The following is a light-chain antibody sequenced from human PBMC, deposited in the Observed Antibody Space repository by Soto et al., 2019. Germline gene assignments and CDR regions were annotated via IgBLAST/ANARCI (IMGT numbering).Light chain of an antibody. J-gene: IGKJ1*01. V-gene: IGKV3-20*01. CDR3: QQYGSSGT. CDR1: QSVSTN. Sequence: EIVLTQSPATLSLSPGERATLSCRASQSVSTNLAWYQQKSGQAPRLLIYGASNRATGIPDRFSGSGSGTDFTLTISRLEPEDFVVYYCQQYGSSGTFGQGTKVDIK. CDR2: GAS.